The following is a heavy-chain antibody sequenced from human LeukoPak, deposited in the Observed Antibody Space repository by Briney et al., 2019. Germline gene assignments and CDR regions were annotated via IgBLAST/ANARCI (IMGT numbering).Heavy chain of an antibody. CDR1: GYTFTSYY. J-gene: IGHJ4*02. CDR3: ARRAYDFWSGYTDFDY. Sequence: ASVKVSCKASGYTFTSYYMHWVRQAPGQGLEWMGIINPSGDSTSYAQKFQGRVTMTRDTSTSTVYMELSSLRSEDTAVYYCARRAYDFWSGYTDFDYWGQGTLVTVSS. V-gene: IGHV1-46*01. CDR2: INPSGDST. D-gene: IGHD3-3*01.